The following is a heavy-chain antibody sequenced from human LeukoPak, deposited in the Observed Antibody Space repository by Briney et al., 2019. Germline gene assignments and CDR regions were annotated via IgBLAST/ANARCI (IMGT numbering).Heavy chain of an antibody. J-gene: IGHJ6*03. Sequence: TGGSLRLSCAASGFGFSSYRMQWVRQAPGKGLVWVSRINSDGSSTSYADYVKGRFTISRDNAKNTLYLQMNSLRAEDTAVYYCARDSYYYESSGWFGYYYYMDVWGKGTRSPSP. D-gene: IGHD3-22*01. CDR1: GFGFSSYR. CDR2: INSDGSST. CDR3: ARDSYYYESSGWFGYYYYMDV. V-gene: IGHV3-74*01.